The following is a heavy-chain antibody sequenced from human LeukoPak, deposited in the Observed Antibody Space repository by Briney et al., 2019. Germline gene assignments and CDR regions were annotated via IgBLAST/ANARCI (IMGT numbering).Heavy chain of an antibody. D-gene: IGHD3-10*01. V-gene: IGHV4-34*01. Sequence: PSETLSLTCAVYGGSFSAYYWSWIRQPPGKGLEWIGELNHSGSTNFNPSLKSRVTISVDTSKNQFSLKLSSVTAADTAVYYCARGLGPMVRGAKFDPWGQGTLVTVSS. CDR1: GGSFSAYY. CDR2: LNHSGST. J-gene: IGHJ5*02. CDR3: ARGLGPMVRGAKFDP.